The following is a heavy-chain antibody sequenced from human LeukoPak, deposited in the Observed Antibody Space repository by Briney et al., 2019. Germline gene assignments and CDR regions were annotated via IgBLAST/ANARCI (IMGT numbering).Heavy chain of an antibody. CDR1: GYTFTGHY. D-gene: IGHD2-8*01. V-gene: IGHV1-2*02. J-gene: IGHJ4*02. Sequence: ASVKVSCKSSGYTFTGHYIHWVRQPPGQEVDWMGWINSNSGGTHCARKCQGRVTMTRDKSISTAYMELSRLSSDDTAVYYCARAPLGYCTTNACYAGDYWGQGTLVTVSS. CDR3: ARAPLGYCTTNACYAGDY. CDR2: INSNSGGT.